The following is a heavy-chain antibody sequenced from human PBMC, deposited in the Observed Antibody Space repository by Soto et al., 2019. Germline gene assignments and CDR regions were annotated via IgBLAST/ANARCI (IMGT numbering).Heavy chain of an antibody. Sequence: SETLSLTCTVSGGSISSGDYYWSWIRRHPGKGLEWIGTIYFSGTTYYNPSLKSRVTISADTSKNQFSLNLSSVTAADTAVYYCARRDRSGFSYWLDTWGQGTLVTVSS. CDR1: GGSISSGDYY. CDR3: ARRDRSGFSYWLDT. V-gene: IGHV4-31*03. CDR2: IYFSGTT. J-gene: IGHJ5*02. D-gene: IGHD3-22*01.